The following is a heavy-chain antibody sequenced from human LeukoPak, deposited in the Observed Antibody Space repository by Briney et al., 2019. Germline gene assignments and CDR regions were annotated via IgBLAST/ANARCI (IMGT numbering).Heavy chain of an antibody. Sequence: PGGSLRLSCAASGFTVTRNYMSWVRQAPGKGLEWVSVIYSDRTTYYADSVQGRFTISRDNSKNTLNFQMNSLRGEDTAVYYCARQVTRPSRFDYWSQGTLVTVCS. CDR3: ARQVTRPSRFDY. CDR1: GFTVTRNY. V-gene: IGHV3-66*04. CDR2: IYSDRTT. J-gene: IGHJ4*02.